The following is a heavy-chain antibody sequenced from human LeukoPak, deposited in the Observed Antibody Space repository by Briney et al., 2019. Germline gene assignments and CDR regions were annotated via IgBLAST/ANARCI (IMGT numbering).Heavy chain of an antibody. V-gene: IGHV1-58*02. CDR1: GFTFTSSA. Sequence: GASVKVSCKASGFTFTSSAMQWVRQARGQRLEWIGWIVVGSGNTNYAQKFQERVTITRDMSTRTAYMELSSLRSEDTAVYYCAADRHYYDSSGYYLHAFDIWGQGTMVTVSS. D-gene: IGHD3-22*01. CDR2: IVVGSGNT. CDR3: AADRHYYDSSGYYLHAFDI. J-gene: IGHJ3*02.